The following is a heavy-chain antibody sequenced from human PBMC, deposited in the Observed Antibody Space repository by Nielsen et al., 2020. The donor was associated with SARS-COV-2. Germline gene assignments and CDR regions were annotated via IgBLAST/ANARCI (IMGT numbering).Heavy chain of an antibody. CDR3: TYYYDSRGSPSFDY. D-gene: IGHD3-22*01. V-gene: IGHV3-15*01. Sequence: GESLKISCEVSGFTLSSYWMSWVRQAPGKGLEWIGRIRSKTDGGTTDYAAPVKGRFTISRDDSKNTLYLQMNSLKTEDTAVYYCTYYYDSRGSPSFDYWGLGTLVTVSS. CDR1: GFTLSSYW. CDR2: IRSKTDGGTT. J-gene: IGHJ4*02.